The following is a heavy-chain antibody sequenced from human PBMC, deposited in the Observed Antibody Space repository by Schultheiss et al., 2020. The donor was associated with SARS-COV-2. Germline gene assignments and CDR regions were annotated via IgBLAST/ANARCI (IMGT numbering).Heavy chain of an antibody. D-gene: IGHD4-23*01. V-gene: IGHV4-59*12. CDR1: GGSFSSYS. Sequence: SETLSLTCVVYGGSFSSYSWTWIRQPPGKGLEWIGYIYYSGSTNYNPSLKSLVTISVDTSKNQFSLKLSSVTAADTAVYYCARAGGNAYYYYYYYMDVWGKGTTVTVSS. J-gene: IGHJ6*03. CDR3: ARAGGNAYYYYYYYMDV. CDR2: IYYSGST.